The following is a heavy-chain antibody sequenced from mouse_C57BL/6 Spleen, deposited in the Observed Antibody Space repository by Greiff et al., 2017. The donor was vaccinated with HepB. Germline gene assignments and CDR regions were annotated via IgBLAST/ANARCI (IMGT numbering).Heavy chain of an antibody. Sequence: QVQLQQPGAELVKPGASVKLSCKASGYTFTSYWMHWVKQRPGQGLEWIGMIHPNSGSTNYNEKFKSKATLTVDKSSSTAYMQLSSLTSEDSAVYYCAREDYYGSSFDYWGQGTTLTVSS. V-gene: IGHV1-64*01. J-gene: IGHJ2*01. CDR3: AREDYYGSSFDY. CDR1: GYTFTSYW. D-gene: IGHD1-1*01. CDR2: IHPNSGST.